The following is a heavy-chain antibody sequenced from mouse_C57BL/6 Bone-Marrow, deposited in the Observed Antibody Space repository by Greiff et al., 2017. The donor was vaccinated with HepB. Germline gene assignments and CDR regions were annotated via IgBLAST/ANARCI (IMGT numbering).Heavy chain of an antibody. Sequence: QVQLQQPGAELVKPGASVKLSCKASGYTFTSYWMQWVKQRPGQGLEWIGEIDPSDSYTNYNQKFKGKATLTVDKSSNTAYMQLSSLTSEDSAVYYCARYYDDYWGQGTTLTVSS. V-gene: IGHV1-50*01. CDR2: IDPSDSYT. CDR1: GYTFTSYW. D-gene: IGHD2-4*01. CDR3: ARYYDDY. J-gene: IGHJ2*01.